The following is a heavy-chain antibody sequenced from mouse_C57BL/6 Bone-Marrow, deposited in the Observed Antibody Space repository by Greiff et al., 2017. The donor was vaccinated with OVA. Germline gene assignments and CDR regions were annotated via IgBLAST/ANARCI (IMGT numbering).Heavy chain of an antibody. CDR2: ISGGGGNT. CDR3: ARQGGYYFAWFAY. J-gene: IGHJ3*01. V-gene: IGHV5-9*01. CDR1: GFTFSSYT. D-gene: IGHD2-3*01. Sequence: EVKVVESGGGLVKPGGSLKLSCAASGFTFSSYTMSWVRQTPEKRLEWVATISGGGGNTYYPDSVKGRFTISRDNAKNTLYLQMSSLRSEDTALYYSARQGGYYFAWFAYWGQGTLVTVSA.